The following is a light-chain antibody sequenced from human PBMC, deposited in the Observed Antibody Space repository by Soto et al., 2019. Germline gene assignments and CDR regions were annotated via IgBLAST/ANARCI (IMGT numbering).Light chain of an antibody. CDR3: QHYKNYPWT. CDR2: GAS. CDR1: QDIGSY. V-gene: IGKV1-8*01. Sequence: AIRMTQSPSSLSASAGDRVAIACRASQDIGSYLAWYQQKPGQAPKLLIYGASTLQSGVPSRFSGGGSGTEFTLTISYLQSEDFATYYCQHYKNYPWTFGQGTKVEIK. J-gene: IGKJ1*01.